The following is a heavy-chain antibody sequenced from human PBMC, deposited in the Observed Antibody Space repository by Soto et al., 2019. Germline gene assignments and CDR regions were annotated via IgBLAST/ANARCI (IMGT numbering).Heavy chain of an antibody. V-gene: IGHV1-69*06. D-gene: IGHD3-10*01. CDR3: ARAPPRFGVAITRGNGMDV. J-gene: IGHJ6*02. CDR1: GGTFSSYA. Sequence: SVKVSCKASGGTFSSYAISWVRQAPGQGLEWMGGIIPIFGTENYAQKFHGRVTITADKSTSTAYMQLSSLRSEDTAVYYCARAPPRFGVAITRGNGMDVWGQGTTVTVSS. CDR2: IIPIFGTE.